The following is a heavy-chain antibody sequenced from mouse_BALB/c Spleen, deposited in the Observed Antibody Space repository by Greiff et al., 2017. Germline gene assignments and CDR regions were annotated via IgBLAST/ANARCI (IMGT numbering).Heavy chain of an antibody. V-gene: IGHV1-12*01. J-gene: IGHJ2*01. CDR2: IYPGNGDT. CDR3: ARRGITTRGVFDY. Sequence: QVQLQQPGAELVKPGASVKMSCKASGYTFTSYNMHWVKQTPGQGLEWIGAIYPGNGDTSYNQKFKGKATLTADKSSSTAYMQLSSLTSEDSAVYYCARRGITTRGVFDYWGQGTTLTVSS. D-gene: IGHD2-4*01. CDR1: GYTFTSYN.